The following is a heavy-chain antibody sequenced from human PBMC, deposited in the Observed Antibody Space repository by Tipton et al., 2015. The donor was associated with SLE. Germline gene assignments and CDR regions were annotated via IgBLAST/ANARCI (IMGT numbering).Heavy chain of an antibody. Sequence: LSLTCAASGFTYSGYAKHWVRQAPGKGLEWVAFIRADGSNKDYADSVKGRFTISRDNSKNTLYLQMNRLRVEDTAVYYCAGGTGAYFDHWGQGTLVTVSS. J-gene: IGHJ4*02. CDR1: GFTYSGYA. CDR2: IRADGSNK. D-gene: IGHD3-16*01. V-gene: IGHV3-30*02. CDR3: AGGTGAYFDH.